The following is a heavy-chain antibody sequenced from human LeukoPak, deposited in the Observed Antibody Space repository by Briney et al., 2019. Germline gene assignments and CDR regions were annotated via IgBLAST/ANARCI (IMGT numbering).Heavy chain of an antibody. Sequence: ASVKVSCKASGYTFTNYNIHWVRQAPGQGLEWMGIINPRGGSTSFAQKFQGRVTMTRDTSISTAYMELSRLRSDDTAVYYCARVGQLGWFDPWGQGTLVTVSS. CDR2: INPRGGST. V-gene: IGHV1-46*01. CDR3: ARVGQLGWFDP. D-gene: IGHD6-13*01. CDR1: GYTFTNYN. J-gene: IGHJ5*02.